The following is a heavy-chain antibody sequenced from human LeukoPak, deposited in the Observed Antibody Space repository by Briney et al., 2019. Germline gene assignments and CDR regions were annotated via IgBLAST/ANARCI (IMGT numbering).Heavy chain of an antibody. Sequence: SETLSLTCTVSRGSIDGYYWSWIRQPPGKGLEWIGYIYYSGSTNYHPSLKSRVTISVDTSKNQFSLKLNSVIAADTAMYYCARHWRAVAPYWYFDLWGRGTLVTVSS. CDR3: ARHWRAVAPYWYFDL. CDR2: IYYSGST. J-gene: IGHJ2*01. D-gene: IGHD6-19*01. CDR1: RGSIDGYY. V-gene: IGHV4-59*08.